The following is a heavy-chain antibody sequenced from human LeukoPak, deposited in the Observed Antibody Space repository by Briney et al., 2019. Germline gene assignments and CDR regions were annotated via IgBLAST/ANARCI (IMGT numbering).Heavy chain of an antibody. Sequence: SETLSLTCTVSGGSISSSSYYWGWIRQPPGKGLEWIGSIYYSGSTYYNPSLKSRVTISVDTSKNQFSLKLSSVTAADTAVYYCARDLGYCSSTSCMGYFDLWGRGTLVTVSS. CDR1: GGSISSSSYY. CDR3: ARDLGYCSSTSCMGYFDL. V-gene: IGHV4-39*07. CDR2: IYYSGST. D-gene: IGHD2-2*01. J-gene: IGHJ2*01.